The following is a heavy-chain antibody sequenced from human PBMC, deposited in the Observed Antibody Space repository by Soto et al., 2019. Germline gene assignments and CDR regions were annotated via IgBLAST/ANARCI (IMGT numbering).Heavy chain of an antibody. CDR2: IYYSGST. D-gene: IGHD6-19*01. Sequence: AKTSETLSLTCTVSGGSISSYYWSWIRQPPGKGLEWIGYIYYSGSTNYNPSLKSRVTISVDTSKNQFSLKLSSVTAADAAVYYCARDSSGWKAFDIWGQGTMVTVSS. CDR1: GGSISSYY. CDR3: ARDSSGWKAFDI. V-gene: IGHV4-59*01. J-gene: IGHJ3*02.